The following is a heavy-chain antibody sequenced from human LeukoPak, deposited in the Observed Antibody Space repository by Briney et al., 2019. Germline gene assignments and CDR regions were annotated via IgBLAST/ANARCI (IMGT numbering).Heavy chain of an antibody. CDR2: MNPNSGNT. Sequence: ASVKVSCKASGYTFTSYDINWVRQATGQGLEWMGWMNPNSGNTGYAQKFQGRVTMTRNTSISTAYIKLSIMESEDTAVYYCARGEYGDYAWGETVPGDYWGQGTLVTVSS. D-gene: IGHD4-17*01. V-gene: IGHV1-8*01. CDR1: GYTFTSYD. J-gene: IGHJ4*02. CDR3: ARGEYGDYAWGETVPGDY.